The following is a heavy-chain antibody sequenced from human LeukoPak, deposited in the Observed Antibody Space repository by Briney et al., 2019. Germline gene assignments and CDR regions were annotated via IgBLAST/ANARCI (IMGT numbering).Heavy chain of an antibody. CDR1: GFTFSSYW. CDR3: ASTYGDRYYFDY. V-gene: IGHV3-7*01. Sequence: GGSLRLSCVASGFTFSSYWMSWVRQAPGKGLEWVANIKQDGSEKYYVDSVKGRFTISRDNAKNSLYLQMNSLRAEDTAVYYCASTYGDRYYFDYWGQGTLVTVSS. D-gene: IGHD4-17*01. J-gene: IGHJ4*02. CDR2: IKQDGSEK.